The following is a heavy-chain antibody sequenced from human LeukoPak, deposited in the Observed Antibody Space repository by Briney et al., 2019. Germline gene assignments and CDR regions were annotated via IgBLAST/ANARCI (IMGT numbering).Heavy chain of an antibody. D-gene: IGHD4-17*01. J-gene: IGHJ3*02. Sequence: GGSLRLSCAASGFTFSSYWMSWVRQAPGKGLEWVAVIWYDGSNKYYADSVKGRFTISRDNSKNTLYLQMNSLRAEDTAVYYCARDRGAGDYPLGAFDIWGQGTMVTVSS. CDR3: ARDRGAGDYPLGAFDI. CDR2: IWYDGSNK. CDR1: GFTFSSYW. V-gene: IGHV3-33*08.